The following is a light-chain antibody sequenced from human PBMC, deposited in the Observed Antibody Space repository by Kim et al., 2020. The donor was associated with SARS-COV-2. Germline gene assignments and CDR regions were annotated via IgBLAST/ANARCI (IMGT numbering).Light chain of an antibody. CDR2: DVN. Sequence: QSALTQPASVSGSAGQSITISCTGTSIDIGAYNFVSWYQQHPGKVPKLMIYDVNKRPSGISNRFSGSKSGNTASLTISGLQAEDEADYYCSSYRSTSTPVLFGGGTKLTVL. CDR1: SIDIGAYNF. V-gene: IGLV2-14*03. CDR3: SSYRSTSTPVL. J-gene: IGLJ2*01.